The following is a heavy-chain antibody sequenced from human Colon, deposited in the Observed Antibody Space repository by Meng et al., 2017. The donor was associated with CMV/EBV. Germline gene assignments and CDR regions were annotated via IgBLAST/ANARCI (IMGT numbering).Heavy chain of an antibody. V-gene: IGHV4-39*07. Sequence: CSCSPGSIRSSEYYCGSLRPPPRKGLEWIGHISNGGRTSYHSSLKSRVTFSVATSTKQFSLKLNSVTAAATAMYYCYLWLAYFKTYYWGQGTLVTVSS. CDR3: YLWLAYFKTYY. CDR1: PGSIRSSEYY. CDR2: ISNGGRT. J-gene: IGHJ4*02. D-gene: IGHD2-8*01.